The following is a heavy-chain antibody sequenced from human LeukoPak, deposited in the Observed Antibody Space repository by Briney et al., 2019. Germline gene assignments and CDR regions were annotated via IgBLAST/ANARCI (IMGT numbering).Heavy chain of an antibody. V-gene: IGHV4-59*11. CDR3: AREEGAAGESLDF. CDR1: GGSITGHF. Sequence: SETLSLTCSVSGGSITGHFWSWLRQAPGKTLEWLGYVHDSGATDYNPSLKTRLTISLHTSTNQFFLRLTAVTAADTAFYYCAREEGAAGESLDFWGHGTMVTVSS. CDR2: VHDSGAT. D-gene: IGHD2-8*02. J-gene: IGHJ3*01.